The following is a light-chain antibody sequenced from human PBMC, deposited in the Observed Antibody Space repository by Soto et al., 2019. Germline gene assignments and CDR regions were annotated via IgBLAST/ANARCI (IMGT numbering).Light chain of an antibody. CDR3: SSYAGNNIYV. Sequence: QSALTQPPSASGSPGQSVTISCTGNSSDVGGYNYVSWYQQHPGKAPKLMIYEVSKRPSGVPDRFSGSKSGNTASLTVSGLQADDEADYYCSSYAGNNIYVFGTGTKLTVL. CDR2: EVS. CDR1: SSDVGGYNY. V-gene: IGLV2-8*01. J-gene: IGLJ1*01.